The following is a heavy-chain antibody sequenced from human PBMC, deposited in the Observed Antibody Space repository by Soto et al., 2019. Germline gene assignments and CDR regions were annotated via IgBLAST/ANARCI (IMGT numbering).Heavy chain of an antibody. CDR3: ARARQYCSSSSCYLDP. D-gene: IGHD2-2*01. CDR2: IHHSGST. J-gene: IGHJ5*02. Sequence: QVQLQESGPGLVKPSGTLSLTCAVSGGSISSNNWWKWVRQPPGKGLEWIGEIHHSGSTNYNPSLKSRLTISVDKSKNQFSLKLNSVTAADTAVYYCARARQYCSSSSCYLDPWGQGTLVTVSS. V-gene: IGHV4-4*02. CDR1: GGSISSNNW.